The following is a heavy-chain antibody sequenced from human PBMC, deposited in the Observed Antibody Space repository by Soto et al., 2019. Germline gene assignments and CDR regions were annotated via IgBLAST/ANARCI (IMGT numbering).Heavy chain of an antibody. CDR2: ISYDGSNK. CDR3: AKKSGTHLYYYGMDV. Sequence: GGSLRLSCAASGFTFSSCGMHWVRQAPGKGLEWVAVISYDGSNKYYADSVKGRFTISRDNSKNTLYLQMNSLRAEDTAVYYCAKKSGTHLYYYGMDVWGQGTTVTVSS. V-gene: IGHV3-30*18. J-gene: IGHJ6*02. CDR1: GFTFSSCG. D-gene: IGHD1-1*01.